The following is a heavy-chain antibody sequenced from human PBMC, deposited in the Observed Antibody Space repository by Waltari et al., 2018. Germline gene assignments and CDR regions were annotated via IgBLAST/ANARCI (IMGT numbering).Heavy chain of an antibody. CDR3: ARRGVAVAGLAEYFQH. J-gene: IGHJ1*01. CDR2: IYWNDDK. D-gene: IGHD6-19*01. Sequence: QITLKESGPTLVKPTQTLTLTCTFSGFSLSTSGVGVGWIRQPPGKALEWLELIYWNDDKRFHPSLKSRLTSTKDTSKNQVVLTMTNMDPVDTATYYCARRGVAVAGLAEYFQHWGQGTLVTVSS. V-gene: IGHV2-5*01. CDR1: GFSLSTSGVG.